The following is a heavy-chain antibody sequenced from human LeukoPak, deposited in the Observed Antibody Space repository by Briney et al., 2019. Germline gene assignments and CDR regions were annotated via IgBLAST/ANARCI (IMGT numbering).Heavy chain of an antibody. CDR1: GFTFSNYG. J-gene: IGHJ4*02. V-gene: IGHV3-33*06. CDR2: IWYDGSKK. D-gene: IGHD6-19*01. Sequence: GGSLRLSCAASGFTFSNYGMHWVRQAPGKGLEWVAIIWYDGSKKYYADSVKCRFTISRDNSKNTLYLQMNSLRAEDTAVYYCAKDGVSVAGTWEYYFDYWGQGTLVTVSS. CDR3: AKDGVSVAGTWEYYFDY.